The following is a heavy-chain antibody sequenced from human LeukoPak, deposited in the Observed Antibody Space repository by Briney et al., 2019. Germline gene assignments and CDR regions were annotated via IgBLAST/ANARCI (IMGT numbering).Heavy chain of an antibody. J-gene: IGHJ6*03. CDR2: IIPIFGTA. CDR1: GGTFSSYA. D-gene: IGHD5-24*01. V-gene: IGHV1-69*05. CDR3: ARSRWFKYYYDYMDV. Sequence: ASVKVSCKASGGTFSSYAISWVRQAPGQGLEWMGGIIPIFGTANYAQKFQGRVTITTDESTSTAYMELSSLRSEDTAVYYCARSRWFKYYYDYMDVWGKGTTVTVSS.